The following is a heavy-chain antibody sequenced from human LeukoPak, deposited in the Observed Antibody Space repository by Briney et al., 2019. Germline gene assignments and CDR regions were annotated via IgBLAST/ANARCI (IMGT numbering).Heavy chain of an antibody. D-gene: IGHD6-25*01. V-gene: IGHV3-23*01. CDR1: VFTFNQYG. J-gene: IGHJ4*02. Sequence: GGSLRLSCTASVFTFNQYGMSWVRQAPGKGLEWVAGISGNTATINYAAPVKGRFTISRENSKNRLFLEMNSLRDDDTAVYYCVKRLGNPAAFDYWGQGTLVTVSS. CDR3: VKRLGNPAAFDY. CDR2: ISGNTATI.